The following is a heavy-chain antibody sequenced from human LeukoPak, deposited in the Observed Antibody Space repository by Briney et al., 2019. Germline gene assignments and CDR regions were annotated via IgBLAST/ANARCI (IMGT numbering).Heavy chain of an antibody. Sequence: ASVKVSCKASGYTVTRYYMHLVRQAPGQGLEGMGWINPKRGGTNYAQKFQGRVTMTRDTSISTAYMELSRLRSDDTAVYYCARDRGGSGVHYFDYWGQGTLVTVSS. CDR1: GYTVTRYY. D-gene: IGHD3-10*01. CDR3: ARDRGGSGVHYFDY. V-gene: IGHV1-2*02. J-gene: IGHJ4*02. CDR2: INPKRGGT.